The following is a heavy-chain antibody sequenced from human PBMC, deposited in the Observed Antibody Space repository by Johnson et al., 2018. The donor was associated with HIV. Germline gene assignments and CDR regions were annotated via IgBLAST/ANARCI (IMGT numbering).Heavy chain of an antibody. Sequence: VQLVESGGGLVQPGGSLRLSCAASGFTFDHYAMHWVRQGPGKGLEWVAGIGWDGFTIGYVDSVQGRFTMSTDDSTNSLYLQMHSLRTEDTAFYYFEKDHNYGSYLLAFVVWSHGTMVTVSS. CDR3: EKDHNYGSYLLAFVV. J-gene: IGHJ3*01. D-gene: IGHD3-10*01. V-gene: IGHV3-9*01. CDR2: IGWDGFTI. CDR1: GFTFDHYA.